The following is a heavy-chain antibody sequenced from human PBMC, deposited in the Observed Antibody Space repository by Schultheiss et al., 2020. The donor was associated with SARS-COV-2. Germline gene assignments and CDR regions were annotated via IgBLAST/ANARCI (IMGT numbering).Heavy chain of an antibody. Sequence: GGSLRLSCAASGFTFSSYSMNWVRQAPGKGLEWVGRIKSKANSYATAYAASVKGRFTISRDDSKNTAYLQMNSLKTEDTAVYYCVVSRAGWGQGTLVTVSS. CDR3: VVSRAG. J-gene: IGHJ4*02. D-gene: IGHD2-15*01. CDR2: IKSKANSYAT. V-gene: IGHV3-73*01. CDR1: GFTFSSYS.